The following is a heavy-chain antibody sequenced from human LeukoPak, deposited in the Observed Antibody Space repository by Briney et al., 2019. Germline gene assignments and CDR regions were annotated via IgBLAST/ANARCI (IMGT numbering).Heavy chain of an antibody. CDR1: GYTFSSYY. CDR3: ARADSGGDSSGYKKFDP. CDR2: INPSGGST. V-gene: IGHV1-46*01. D-gene: IGHD3-22*01. J-gene: IGHJ5*02. Sequence: ASVKVSCKASGYTFSSYYMHWVRQAPGQGLEWMGIINPSGGSTSYAHKFQGRVTMTRDTSTSTVHMELSNLRPEDTAVYYCARADSGGDSSGYKKFDPWGQGTLVTVSS.